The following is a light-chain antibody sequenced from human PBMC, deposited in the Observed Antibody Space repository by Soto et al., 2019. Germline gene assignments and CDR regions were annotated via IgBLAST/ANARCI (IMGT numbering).Light chain of an antibody. J-gene: IGLJ1*01. CDR3: CSYGVRDTFFV. Sequence: QSVLTQPRSVSGSPGQSVIISCTGTSNDVGAYDYVSWYQQHPGKAPRLVIYDVSKRPSGVPARFSGSKSGNTASLTISGLQAEDEADYFCCSYGVRDTFFVFGTGTKVTVL. V-gene: IGLV2-11*01. CDR2: DVS. CDR1: SNDVGAYDY.